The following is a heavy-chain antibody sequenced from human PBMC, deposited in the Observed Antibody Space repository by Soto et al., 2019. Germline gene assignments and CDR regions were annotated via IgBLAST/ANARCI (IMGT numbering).Heavy chain of an antibody. Sequence: PGGSLRLSCAASGFTFSSYGMHWVHQAPGKGLEWVAVISYDGSNKYYADSVKGRFTISRDNSKNTLYLQMNSLRAEDTAVYYCARDGGSSAYYYYGMDVWGQGTTVTVSS. CDR1: GFTFSSYG. CDR2: ISYDGSNK. CDR3: ARDGGSSAYYYYGMDV. D-gene: IGHD6-6*01. V-gene: IGHV3-30*03. J-gene: IGHJ6*02.